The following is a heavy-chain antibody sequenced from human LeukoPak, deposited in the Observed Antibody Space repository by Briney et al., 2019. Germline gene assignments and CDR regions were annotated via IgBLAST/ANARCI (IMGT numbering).Heavy chain of an antibody. V-gene: IGHV1-69*13. CDR3: ARGAATRLDY. D-gene: IGHD6-25*01. J-gene: IGHJ4*02. CDR2: IIPIFGTA. CDR1: AGTISSYA. Sequence: SVKVSCKASAGTISSYAISCVRQPPGQRLEWMGGIIPIFGTANYEQKFQGRVTITADESTSTAYMELSSLRSEYTAVYYCARGAATRLDYWGQGTLVTVSS.